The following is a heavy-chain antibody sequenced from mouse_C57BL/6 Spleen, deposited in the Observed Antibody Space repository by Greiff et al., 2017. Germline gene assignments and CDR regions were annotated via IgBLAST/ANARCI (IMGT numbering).Heavy chain of an antibody. J-gene: IGHJ1*03. Sequence: VQLQQSGPELVKPGASVKIPCKASGYTFTDYNMDWVKQSHGKSLEWIGDINPNNGGTIYNQKFKGKATLTVDKSSSTAYMELRSLTSEDTAVYYCASSSYYGHWYFDVWGTGTTVTVSS. D-gene: IGHD1-1*01. V-gene: IGHV1-18*01. CDR1: GYTFTDYN. CDR3: ASSSYYGHWYFDV. CDR2: INPNNGGT.